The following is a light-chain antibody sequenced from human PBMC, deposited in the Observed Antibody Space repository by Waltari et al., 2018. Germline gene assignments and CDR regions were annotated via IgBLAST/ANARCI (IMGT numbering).Light chain of an antibody. Sequence: QVVLTQSPSASASLGASVKLTCTLSSGHTNYAIAWHHQQPEKGPRFLMILNSDGTHKKGDGVPARFSGSSSGAERYLTITSLRSEDEADYYCQAWGTGTKRMFGGGTKLTVL. CDR3: QAWGTGTKRM. CDR2: LNSDGTH. CDR1: SGHTNYA. V-gene: IGLV4-69*01. J-gene: IGLJ3*02.